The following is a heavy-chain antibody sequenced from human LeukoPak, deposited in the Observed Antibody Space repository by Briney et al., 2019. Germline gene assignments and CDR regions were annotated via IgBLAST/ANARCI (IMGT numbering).Heavy chain of an antibody. CDR2: IKEDGSEK. Sequence: GGSLRLSCAASGFTFSNYWMSWVRQAPGKGLEWVANIKEDGSEKYYLDSVKGRFTISRDNAKNSLYLQMNSLRAEDTAVYYCARAHSSSFDYWGQGTLVTVSS. CDR1: GFTFSNYW. V-gene: IGHV3-7*01. CDR3: ARAHSSSFDY. J-gene: IGHJ4*02. D-gene: IGHD6-13*01.